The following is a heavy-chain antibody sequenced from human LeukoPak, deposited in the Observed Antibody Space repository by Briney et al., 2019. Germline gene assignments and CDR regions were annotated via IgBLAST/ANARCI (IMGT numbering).Heavy chain of an antibody. CDR3: ARDLGYCSSTSCYVSYYYGMDV. CDR2: INPNSGGT. Sequence: VASVKVSCKASGYTFTGYYMHWVRQAPGQGLEWMGWINPNSGGTNYAQKSQGRVTMTRDTSISTAYMELSRLRSDDTAVYYCARDLGYCSSTSCYVSYYYGMDVWGQGTTVTVSS. V-gene: IGHV1-2*02. CDR1: GYTFTGYY. D-gene: IGHD2-2*01. J-gene: IGHJ6*02.